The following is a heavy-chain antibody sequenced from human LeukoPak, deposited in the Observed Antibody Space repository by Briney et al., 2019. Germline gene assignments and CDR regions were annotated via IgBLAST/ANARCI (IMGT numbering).Heavy chain of an antibody. CDR1: GFTFSSYS. CDR2: ISSSSSYI. Sequence: PGGSLRLSCAASGFTFSSYSMNWVRQAPGKGLEWVSSISSSSSYIYYADSVKGRFTISRDNSKNTLSLRMNSLRAEDTAIYYCAKDLYYDSSGYYYEFAFDIWGQGTMVTVSS. V-gene: IGHV3-21*04. J-gene: IGHJ3*02. D-gene: IGHD3-22*01. CDR3: AKDLYYDSSGYYYEFAFDI.